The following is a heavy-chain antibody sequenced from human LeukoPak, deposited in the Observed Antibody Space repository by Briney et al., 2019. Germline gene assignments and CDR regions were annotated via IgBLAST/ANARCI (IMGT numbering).Heavy chain of an antibody. V-gene: IGHV1-18*04. Sequence: EASVKVSCKASGYTFTGYYMHWVRQAPGQGLEWMGWISAYNGNTNYAQKLQGRVTMTTDTSTSTAYMELRSLRSDDTAVYYCAREPGYSSSWYKAPLDYWGQGTLVTVSS. CDR1: GYTFTGYY. D-gene: IGHD6-13*01. CDR3: AREPGYSSSWYKAPLDY. J-gene: IGHJ4*02. CDR2: ISAYNGNT.